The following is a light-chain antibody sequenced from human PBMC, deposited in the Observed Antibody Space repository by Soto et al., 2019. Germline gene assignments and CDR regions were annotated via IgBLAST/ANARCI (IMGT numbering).Light chain of an antibody. CDR3: ATWDRSLSVGV. J-gene: IGLJ2*01. Sequence: QSVLTQPPSVSAAPGQKVTISCSGSSSNIGNNYVFWYQQLPGTAPKLLIYDNDKRPSGIPDRFSGSKSVTSATLGITGLQTGDEADYYCATWDRSLSVGVFGGGTKGTVL. CDR1: SSNIGNNY. V-gene: IGLV1-51*01. CDR2: DND.